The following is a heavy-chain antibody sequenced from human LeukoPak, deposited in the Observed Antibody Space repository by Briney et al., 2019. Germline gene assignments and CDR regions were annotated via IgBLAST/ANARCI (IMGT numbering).Heavy chain of an antibody. D-gene: IGHD3-22*01. V-gene: IGHV3-9*01. Sequence: GRSLRLSCAASGFTFDDYAMHWVRQAPGKGLEWVSGISWNSGSIGYADSVKGRFTISRDNAKNSLYLQMNSLRAEDTALYYCAKDPLLYYDSSGQFDYWGQGTLVTVSS. CDR3: AKDPLLYYDSSGQFDY. CDR1: GFTFDDYA. J-gene: IGHJ4*02. CDR2: ISWNSGSI.